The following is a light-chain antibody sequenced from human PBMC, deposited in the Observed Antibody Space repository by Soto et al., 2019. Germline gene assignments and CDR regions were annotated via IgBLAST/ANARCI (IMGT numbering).Light chain of an antibody. J-gene: IGLJ1*01. CDR1: SSDVGGYNY. CDR2: EVS. CDR3: SSYTNNSPYV. V-gene: IGLV2-14*01. Sequence: QSVLTQPASVSGSPGQSITISCTGTSSDVGGYNYVSWYQQHPGKAPKLMIFEVSNRPSGISIRFSGSKSGNTASLTISGLQTEDEADYYCSSYTNNSPYVFGTGTKLTVL.